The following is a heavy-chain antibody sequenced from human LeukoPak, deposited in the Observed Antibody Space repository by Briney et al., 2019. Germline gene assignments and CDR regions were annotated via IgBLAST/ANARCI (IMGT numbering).Heavy chain of an antibody. Sequence: GGSLRLSCAASGFTFSSSWMSWVRQAPGKGLEWVANIKQDGSEKYYVGSVKGRFTISRDNAKNSLYLQMDSLRAEDTAVYHCARDGPYSSSATHPPWGQGTLVTVSS. D-gene: IGHD6-6*01. CDR3: ARDGPYSSSATHPP. V-gene: IGHV3-7*03. CDR2: IKQDGSEK. J-gene: IGHJ5*02. CDR1: GFTFSSSW.